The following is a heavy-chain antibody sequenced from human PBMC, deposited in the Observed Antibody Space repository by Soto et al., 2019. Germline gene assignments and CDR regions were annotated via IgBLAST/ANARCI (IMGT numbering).Heavy chain of an antibody. D-gene: IGHD1-20*01. Sequence: EVQVLESGGGLVQPGGSLRLSCAASGFTFSNYAMTWVRQAPGKGLEWVATISCSATRIDYAGSVRGRFTISRDDSKNTTLLLKDNLRAEDTAFYYCARDAPDSLTQDAYDIWGQGTLVTVSS. CDR1: GFTFSNYA. CDR3: ARDAPDSLTQDAYDI. V-gene: IGHV3-23*01. J-gene: IGHJ3*02. CDR2: ISCSATRI.